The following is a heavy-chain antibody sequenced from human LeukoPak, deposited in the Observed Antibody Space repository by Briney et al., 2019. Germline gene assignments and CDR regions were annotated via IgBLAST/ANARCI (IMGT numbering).Heavy chain of an antibody. Sequence: SETLSLTCTVSGGSISSGSYYWSWIRQPAGKGLEWIGRIYTSGSTNYNPSLKSRVTISVDTSKNQFSLKLSSVTAADTAVYYCAKDYERFYYYMDVWGKGTTVTVSS. CDR3: AKDYERFYYYMDV. V-gene: IGHV4-61*02. CDR1: GGSISSGSYY. CDR2: IYTSGST. D-gene: IGHD3-3*01. J-gene: IGHJ6*03.